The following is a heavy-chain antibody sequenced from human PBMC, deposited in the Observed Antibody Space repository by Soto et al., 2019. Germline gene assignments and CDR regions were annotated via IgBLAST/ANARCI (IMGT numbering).Heavy chain of an antibody. CDR2: ISYDGGEK. D-gene: IGHD6-19*01. Sequence: GGSLRLSCAASGFTFSSHGMYWVRQAPGKGLEWVADISYDGGEKYYADSVKGRFTISRDNSKNTLYLQMDNLRSEDTGVYYCAKPLIAVAGLFDYWGQGTRVTVSS. CDR1: GFTFSSHG. J-gene: IGHJ4*02. CDR3: AKPLIAVAGLFDY. V-gene: IGHV3-30*18.